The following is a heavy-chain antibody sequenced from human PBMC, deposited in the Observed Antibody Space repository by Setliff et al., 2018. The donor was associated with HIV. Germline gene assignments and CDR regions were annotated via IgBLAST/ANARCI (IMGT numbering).Heavy chain of an antibody. Sequence: PSETLSLTCTVSGGSISSYYWSWIRQPAGERLEFIGRISAAGTINYNPSLRSRVTLSVDTSENQFSLTVNSVTAADTAMYFCARDEGRATGSWWDQSASWYLDYWGHGILVTVTS. J-gene: IGHJ4*01. V-gene: IGHV4-4*07. CDR1: GGSISSYY. CDR2: ISAAGTI. D-gene: IGHD6-13*01. CDR3: ARDEGRATGSWWDQSASWYLDY.